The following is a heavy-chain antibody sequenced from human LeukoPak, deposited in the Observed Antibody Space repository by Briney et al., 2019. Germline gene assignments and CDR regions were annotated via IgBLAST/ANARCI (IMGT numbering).Heavy chain of an antibody. J-gene: IGHJ3*02. D-gene: IGHD3/OR15-3a*01. CDR1: GFTFSSYS. Sequence: GGSLRLSCAASGFTFSSYSMNWVRQAPGEGLEWVSSISSSSSYIYYADSVKGRFTISRDNAKNSLYLQMNSLRAEDTAVYYCARDVGLDWGFGDAFDIWGQGTMVTVSS. CDR3: ARDVGLDWGFGDAFDI. V-gene: IGHV3-21*01. CDR2: ISSSSSYI.